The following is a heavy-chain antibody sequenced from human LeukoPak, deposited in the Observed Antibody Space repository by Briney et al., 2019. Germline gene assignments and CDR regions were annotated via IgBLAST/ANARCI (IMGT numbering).Heavy chain of an antibody. CDR3: ARRPYYYDSSGYLIENAFDT. V-gene: IGHV1-18*04. Sequence: ASVKVSCKASGYTFAGYYMHWVRQAPGQGLEWMGWISAYNGNTNYAQKLQGRVTMTTDTSTSTAYMELRSLRSDDTAVYYCARRPYYYDSSGYLIENAFDTWGQGTMVAVSS. CDR2: ISAYNGNT. D-gene: IGHD3-22*01. CDR1: GYTFAGYY. J-gene: IGHJ3*02.